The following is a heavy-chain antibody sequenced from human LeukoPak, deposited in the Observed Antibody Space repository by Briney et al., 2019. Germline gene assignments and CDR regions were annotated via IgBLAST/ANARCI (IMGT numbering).Heavy chain of an antibody. CDR2: ISGSGGST. CDR1: GFTFSSHA. Sequence: GGSLRLSCAASGFTFSSHAMSWVRQAPGKGLEWVSAISGSGGSTYYADSVTGRFTISRDKSKNTLYLQMNSLRAEDTAVYYCAKGLAVAGHFDYWGKGTLVTVSS. J-gene: IGHJ4*02. D-gene: IGHD6-19*01. V-gene: IGHV3-23*01. CDR3: AKGLAVAGHFDY.